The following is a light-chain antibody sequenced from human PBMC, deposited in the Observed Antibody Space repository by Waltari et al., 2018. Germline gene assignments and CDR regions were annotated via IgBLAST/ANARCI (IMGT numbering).Light chain of an antibody. J-gene: IGKJ1*01. CDR3: QKYVNLPAT. V-gene: IGKV3-20*01. CDR2: DAS. CDR1: QSVGRY. Sequence: EIVLTQSPGTLSLSPGERATLSCRASQSVGRYLAWYQQKPGQDPRLLIYDASTRATGIPDRFSGSGSGTYFSLTISRLESEDFAVYYCQKYVNLPATFGQGTKVEIK.